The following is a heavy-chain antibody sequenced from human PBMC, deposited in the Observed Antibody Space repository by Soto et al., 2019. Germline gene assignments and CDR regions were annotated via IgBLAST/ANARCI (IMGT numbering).Heavy chain of an antibody. Sequence: SETLSLTCSVSGASISNFYWSWIRQSAGKGLEWIGRLYTRGTTDYNPSLKSRVTMSIDTSKNRVSLSLTSVTAADTAVYYCAKGGTYYFDSWGQGIVVTV. V-gene: IGHV4-4*07. CDR3: AKGGTYYFDS. CDR1: GASISNFY. D-gene: IGHD3-16*01. CDR2: LYTRGTT. J-gene: IGHJ4*02.